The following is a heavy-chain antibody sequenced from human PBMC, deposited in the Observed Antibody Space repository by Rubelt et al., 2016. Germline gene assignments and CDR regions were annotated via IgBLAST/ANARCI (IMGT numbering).Heavy chain of an antibody. CDR3: ARGSDLYDSSGYYLGPYYLDY. Sequence: QVQLVESLGGVVQPGRSLRLSCAASGFTFSSYGMHWVRQAPGKGLEWVAVIWYDGSNKYYADSVKGRFHVARRISRNPLLLQMSCRRAEVKGVYYVARGSDLYDSSGYYLGPYYLDYWGQGTLVTVSS. D-gene: IGHD3-22*01. J-gene: IGHJ4*02. V-gene: IGHV3-33*01. CDR2: IWYDGSNK. CDR1: GFTFSSYG.